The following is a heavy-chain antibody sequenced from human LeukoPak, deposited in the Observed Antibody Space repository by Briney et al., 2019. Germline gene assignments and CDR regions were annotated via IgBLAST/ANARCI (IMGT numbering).Heavy chain of an antibody. CDR1: FTGYY. D-gene: IGHD3-9*01. Sequence: ASVKVSCTFTGYYMHWVRQAPGQGLEWMGWINPNSGGTNYAQKFQGRVTMTRDTSISTAYMELSRLRSDDTAVYYCARSAHLTGFDYWGQGTLVTVSS. J-gene: IGHJ4*02. V-gene: IGHV1-2*02. CDR2: INPNSGGT. CDR3: ARSAHLTGFDY.